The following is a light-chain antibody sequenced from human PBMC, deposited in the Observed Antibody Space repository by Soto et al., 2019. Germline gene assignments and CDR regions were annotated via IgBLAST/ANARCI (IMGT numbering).Light chain of an antibody. CDR3: QQYDTVPPS. CDR2: DAS. Sequence: DIQMTQSPSSLSASVGDRVTITCQASQDITNYLNWYQQKPGQAPKLLIYDASNLETGVPSRFSGSGSGTDFTFTITSLQPEHFATYYCQQYDTVPPSFGQGTKLDIE. J-gene: IGKJ2*01. CDR1: QDITNY. V-gene: IGKV1-33*01.